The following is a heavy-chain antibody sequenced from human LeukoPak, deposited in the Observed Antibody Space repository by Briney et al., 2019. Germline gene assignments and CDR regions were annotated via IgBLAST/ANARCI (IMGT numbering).Heavy chain of an antibody. V-gene: IGHV4-4*02. CDR1: GASITTTNF. CDR3: SRESGPFCPFGH. D-gene: IGHD1-26*01. Sequence: SETLSLTCGVSGASITTTNFWSWVRQPPGGGLEWIGEISLAGRTRYNPSLESRVTISIDKSNNHLYLNLDSVTAADTAVYYCSRESGPFCPFGHWGQGTLVAVTS. J-gene: IGHJ4*02. CDR2: ISLAGRT.